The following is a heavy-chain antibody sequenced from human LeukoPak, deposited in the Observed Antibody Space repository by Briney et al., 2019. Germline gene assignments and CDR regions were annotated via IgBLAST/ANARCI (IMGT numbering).Heavy chain of an antibody. CDR2: INHSGST. J-gene: IGHJ5*02. V-gene: IGHV4-39*07. D-gene: IGHD3-16*01. CDR3: ASGDWFDP. CDR1: GGSISSGGYY. Sequence: ASETLSLTCTVSGGSISSGGYYWSWIRQPPGKGLEWIGEINHSGSTNYNPSLKSRVTISVDTSKNQFSLKLSSVTAADTAVYYCASGDWFDPWGQGTLATVSS.